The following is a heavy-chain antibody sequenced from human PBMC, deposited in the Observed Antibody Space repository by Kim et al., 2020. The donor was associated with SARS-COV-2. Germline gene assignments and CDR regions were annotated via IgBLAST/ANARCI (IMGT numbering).Heavy chain of an antibody. V-gene: IGHV3-11*01. J-gene: IGHJ6*02. Sequence: GGSLRLSCAASGFTFSDYYMSWIRQAPGKGLEWVSYISSSGSTIYYADSVKGRFTISRDNAKNSLYLQMNSLRAEDTAVYYCAGLRYQLLQWGMDVWGQGTTVTVSS. CDR2: ISSSGSTI. CDR3: AGLRYQLLQWGMDV. D-gene: IGHD2-2*01. CDR1: GFTFSDYY.